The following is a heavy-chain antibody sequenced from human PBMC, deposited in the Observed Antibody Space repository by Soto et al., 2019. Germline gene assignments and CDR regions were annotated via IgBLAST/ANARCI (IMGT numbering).Heavy chain of an antibody. CDR3: ARGPKRGXSGSRTRTHYYFYGMDV. CDR1: GFSVNTLD. Sequence: GGSLTLSCLASGFSVNTLDIHWVRQAPGKGLDWMAVMWFDGSKKFHADSVKGRIDISRDISKNTVYLQMNSLRVEDTAVYFCARGPKRGXSGSRTRTHYYFYGMDVWGQGTTVTVSS. D-gene: IGHD1-26*01. CDR2: MWFDGSKK. V-gene: IGHV3-33*01. J-gene: IGHJ6*02.